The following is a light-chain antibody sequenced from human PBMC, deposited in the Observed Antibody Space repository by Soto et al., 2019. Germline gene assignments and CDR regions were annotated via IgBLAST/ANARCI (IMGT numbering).Light chain of an antibody. Sequence: QSVLTQSPSASASLGASVKLTCTLSSGHSNYAIAWHQQQPEKGPRYLMKLNSDGSHRKGDGIPDRLSGSSSGAERYLTISSLQSEDEADYYCQTWGTGIRVFGTGTKLTVL. CDR3: QTWGTGIRV. V-gene: IGLV4-69*01. J-gene: IGLJ1*01. CDR2: LNSDGSH. CDR1: SGHSNYA.